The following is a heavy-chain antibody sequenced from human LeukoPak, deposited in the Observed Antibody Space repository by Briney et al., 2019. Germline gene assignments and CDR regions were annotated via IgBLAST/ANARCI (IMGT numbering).Heavy chain of an antibody. V-gene: IGHV1-58*02. D-gene: IGHD2-15*01. CDR2: IVVGSCNT. CDR1: GFTFISSA. Sequence: SVKVSCKASGFTFISSAMQRVRQARGQRVDWIGWIVVGSCNTNYAQKLQERVTITRDMSTSTAYMELSSLRSEDTAVYYCAAEFGSDCSGGSCYSKLDYWGQGTLVTVSS. CDR3: AAEFGSDCSGGSCYSKLDY. J-gene: IGHJ4*02.